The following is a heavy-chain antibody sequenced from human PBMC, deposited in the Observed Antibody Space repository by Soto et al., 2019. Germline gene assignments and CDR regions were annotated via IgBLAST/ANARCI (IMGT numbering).Heavy chain of an antibody. Sequence: GXSVKVSCKASGYTFTSYGISWVRQAPVQGLEWMGWISAYNGNTNYSQKLQGRVTMTTDTSTSTAYMELRSLRSDDTAVYYCARVMNYYDSSGYPDYWGQGTLVTVSS. J-gene: IGHJ4*02. CDR2: ISAYNGNT. D-gene: IGHD3-22*01. V-gene: IGHV1-18*01. CDR3: ARVMNYYDSSGYPDY. CDR1: GYTFTSYG.